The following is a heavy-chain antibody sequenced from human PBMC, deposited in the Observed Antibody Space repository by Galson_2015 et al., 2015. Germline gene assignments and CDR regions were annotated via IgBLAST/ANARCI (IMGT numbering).Heavy chain of an antibody. V-gene: IGHV4-59*13. CDR3: ARAKDGYSHFDY. CDR2: IYYSGST. CDR1: VGSISSSY. Sequence: SETLSLTCTVSVGSISSSYWSWIRQPPGKGLERIGHIYYSGSTNYNPSLKSRVTISVDTSQNQFSLKLSSVTAADTAVYYCARAKDGYSHFDYWGQGTLVTVSS. D-gene: IGHD5-24*01. J-gene: IGHJ4*02.